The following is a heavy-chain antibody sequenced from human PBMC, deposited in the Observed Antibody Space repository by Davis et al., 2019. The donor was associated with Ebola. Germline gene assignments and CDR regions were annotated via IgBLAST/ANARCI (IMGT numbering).Heavy chain of an antibody. J-gene: IGHJ4*02. Sequence: AASVKVSCKASGGIFNTYGISWVRQAPGQGLEWLGGIVPMFRSAKYAQKFQGRLTITADESTRTAYMELNGLRSEDTAVYYCAHLGPQRYCSGGGCHGYLDYWGQGTLVTVSS. CDR1: GGIFNTYG. CDR2: IVPMFRSA. V-gene: IGHV1-69*13. CDR3: AHLGPQRYCSGGGCHGYLDY. D-gene: IGHD2-15*01.